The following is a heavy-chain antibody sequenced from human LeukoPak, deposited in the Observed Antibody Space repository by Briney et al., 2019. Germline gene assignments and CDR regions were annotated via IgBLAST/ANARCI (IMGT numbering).Heavy chain of an antibody. J-gene: IGHJ5*02. Sequence: SETLSLTCTVSGGSISSHYWSWIRQPPGKGLEWIGYIYYSGRTNYNPSLKSRVTISVDTSKNQFSLKLSSVTAADTAVYYCARERDGIAAAGTRVLSWFDPWGQGTLVTVSS. CDR1: GGSISSHY. CDR2: IYYSGRT. V-gene: IGHV4-59*11. CDR3: ARERDGIAAAGTRVLSWFDP. D-gene: IGHD6-13*01.